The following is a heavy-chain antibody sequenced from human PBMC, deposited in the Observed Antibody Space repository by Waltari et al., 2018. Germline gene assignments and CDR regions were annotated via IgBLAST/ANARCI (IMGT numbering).Heavy chain of an antibody. D-gene: IGHD2-8*01. J-gene: IGHJ4*02. V-gene: IGHV1-3*01. Sequence: QVQLVQSGAEVKKPGASVKVSCQASGYTFTADTIHWVRQAPGQGLEWMGWSNAENGNTKYSQKFQGRVTITRDTSANTADMELSSLRSEDTAVYYCARAYCINGVCYSGYYFDYWGQGTLVTVSS. CDR3: ARAYCINGVCYSGYYFDY. CDR1: GYTFTADT. CDR2: SNAENGNT.